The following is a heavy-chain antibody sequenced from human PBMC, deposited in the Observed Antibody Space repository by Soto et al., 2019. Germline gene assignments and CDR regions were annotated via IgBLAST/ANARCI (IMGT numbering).Heavy chain of an antibody. V-gene: IGHV3-30*18. D-gene: IGHD6-13*01. Sequence: SLRLSCAASVFTFSSYGMHWLRQAPGKGLEWVAVISYNGSNTYYADSVKGRFTISRDNSKNTLYLQMNSLRAEDTAVYYCAKEAGRTYYYGMDVWGQGTTVTVSS. CDR2: ISYNGSNT. J-gene: IGHJ6*02. CDR3: AKEAGRTYYYGMDV. CDR1: VFTFSSYG.